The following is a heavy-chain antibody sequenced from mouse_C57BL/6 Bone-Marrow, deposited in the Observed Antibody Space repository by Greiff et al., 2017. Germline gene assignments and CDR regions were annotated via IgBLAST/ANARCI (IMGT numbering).Heavy chain of an antibody. V-gene: IGHV1-50*01. CDR2: LDPSDFYT. CDR3: VRAEFAY. J-gene: IGHJ3*01. Sequence: VPRVESGAELVKPGTSVKLSCKASGYTFTSYWMQWVKPRPGQGLEWIGELDPSDFYTFFNPKFKGKATLPVDTSASTAYMRLSSLTPEDSAVYYCVRAEFAYWGQGTLVNVSA. CDR1: GYTFTSYW.